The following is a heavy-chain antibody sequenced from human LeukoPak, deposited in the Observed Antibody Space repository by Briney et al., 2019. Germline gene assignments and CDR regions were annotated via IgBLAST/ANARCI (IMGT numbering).Heavy chain of an antibody. Sequence: SLRLSCATSGFTFDEYAMHWVRQAPGKGLEWVSSISWNSGIVGYADSVKGRFTISRDSAKNFLYLQMNSLRAEDTALYYCTKDRYCSSSRCPLDYWGQGTLVTVSS. CDR3: TKDRYCSSSRCPLDY. D-gene: IGHD2-2*01. CDR1: GFTFDEYA. V-gene: IGHV3-9*01. CDR2: ISWNSGIV. J-gene: IGHJ4*02.